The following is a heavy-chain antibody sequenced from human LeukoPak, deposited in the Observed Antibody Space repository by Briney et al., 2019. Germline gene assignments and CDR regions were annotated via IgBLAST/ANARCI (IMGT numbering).Heavy chain of an antibody. J-gene: IGHJ4*02. D-gene: IGHD3-22*01. CDR1: GYSFTSYW. CDR2: IYPRDSDT. CDR3: ARQHYDTSGYYLYYFDY. Sequence: GESLKISGKVSGYSFTSYWIAWVRQMPGKGLEWMGIIYPRDSDTRYSPSFQGQVTISADKSTSTAYLQWSSLKASDTAMYYCARQHYDTSGYYLYYFDYWGQGTLVTVSS. V-gene: IGHV5-51*01.